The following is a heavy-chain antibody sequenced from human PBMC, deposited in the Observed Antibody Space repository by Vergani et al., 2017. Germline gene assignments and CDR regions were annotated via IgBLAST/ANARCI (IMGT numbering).Heavy chain of an antibody. CDR1: GFSFNTYG. J-gene: IGHJ4*02. V-gene: IGHV3-30*02. D-gene: IGHD1-26*01. CDR3: AKDGRENSECGYLDY. Sequence: QVQLVETGGGVVQPGGSLRLYRATPGFSFNTYGAHWVRQAPGKGLEGVAFIGYDGRIKYNVDSVKGRFTISGDTSKKTLSLQMRSLRADTTAVYCCAKDGRENSECGYLDYWGRGTLVAVSS. CDR2: IGYDGRIK.